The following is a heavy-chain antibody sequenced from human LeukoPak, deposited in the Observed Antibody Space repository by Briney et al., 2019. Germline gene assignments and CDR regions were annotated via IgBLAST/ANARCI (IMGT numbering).Heavy chain of an antibody. D-gene: IGHD3-22*01. V-gene: IGHV1-69*13. Sequence: SVKVSCKASGYTFTSYGISWVRLAPGQGLEWMGGIIPIFGTANYAQKFQGRVTITADESTSTAYMELSSLRSEDTAVYYCARSSVVPHDRSYYYYYMDVWGKGTTVTVSS. J-gene: IGHJ6*03. CDR3: ARSSVVPHDRSYYYYYMDV. CDR1: GYTFTSYG. CDR2: IIPIFGTA.